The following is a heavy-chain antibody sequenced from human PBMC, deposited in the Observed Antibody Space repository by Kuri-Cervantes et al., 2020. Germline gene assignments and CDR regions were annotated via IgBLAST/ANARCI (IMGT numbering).Heavy chain of an antibody. V-gene: IGHV3-33*01. CDR2: IWYDGSNK. CDR3: ASAWGGAKGNDVALGFDP. CDR1: GFTFSSYG. J-gene: IGHJ5*02. Sequence: GESLKISCAASGFTFSSYGMHWVRQAPGKGLEWVAVIWYDGSNKYYADSVKGRFTISRDNSKNTLYLQMNSLRAEDTAVYYCASAWGGAKGNDVALGFDPWGQGTLVTVFS. D-gene: IGHD1-1*01.